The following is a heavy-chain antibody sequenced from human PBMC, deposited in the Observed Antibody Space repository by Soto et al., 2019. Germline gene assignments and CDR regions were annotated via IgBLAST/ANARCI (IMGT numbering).Heavy chain of an antibody. J-gene: IGHJ4*02. D-gene: IGHD3-10*01. CDR3: ARHRIEVVWRGFDF. V-gene: IGHV4-39*01. Sequence: PSETLSLTCTVSTDSSSFTNSYWGWIRQPPGKGLQWIGSSSYNGGTFYNPSLKGRVVISFDTSKKQSSLQVTSVTAADTAVYFCARHRIEVVWRGFDFWGQGSRGTVSS. CDR2: SSYNGGT. CDR1: TDSSSFTNSY.